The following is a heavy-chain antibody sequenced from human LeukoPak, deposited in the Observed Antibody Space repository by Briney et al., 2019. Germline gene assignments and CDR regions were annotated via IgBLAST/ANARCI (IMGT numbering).Heavy chain of an antibody. CDR1: GFTFSSYE. V-gene: IGHV3-48*03. CDR2: ISSSGSTI. CDR3: ARGGGSYYGGPSY. Sequence: GGSLRLFCAASGFTFSSYEMNWVRQAPGKGLEWVSYISSSGSTIYYADSVKGRFTISRDNSKNTLYLQMNSLRAEDTAVYYCARGGGSYYGGPSYWGQGTLVTVSS. D-gene: IGHD1-26*01. J-gene: IGHJ4*02.